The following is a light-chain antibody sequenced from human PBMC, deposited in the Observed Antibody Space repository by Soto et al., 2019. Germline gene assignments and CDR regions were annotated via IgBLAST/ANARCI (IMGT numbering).Light chain of an antibody. CDR2: AAS. CDR3: LQHNSYPPT. J-gene: IGKJ4*01. V-gene: IGKV1-17*01. CDR1: QGIGSD. Sequence: DIQMTQSPSSLSASVGDRVTITCRASQGIGSDLGWYQQKPGKAPKRLIYAASSLQSGVPSRFSGRGSGTELTLTISSRQPEDFATYYCLQHNSYPPTFGGGTKVEIK.